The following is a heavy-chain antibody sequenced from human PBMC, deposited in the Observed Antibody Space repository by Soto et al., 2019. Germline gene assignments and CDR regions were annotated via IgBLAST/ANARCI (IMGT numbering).Heavy chain of an antibody. D-gene: IGHD1-26*01. J-gene: IGHJ6*02. CDR1: GGSISSSSYY. Sequence: SETLSLTCTVSGGSISSSSYYWGWIRQPPGKGLEWIGSIYHSGSTYYNPSLKSRVTISVDTSKNQFSLKLSSVTAADTAVYYCARQGLVGATHYYYGMDVWGQGTTVTVSS. V-gene: IGHV4-39*01. CDR3: ARQGLVGATHYYYGMDV. CDR2: IYHSGST.